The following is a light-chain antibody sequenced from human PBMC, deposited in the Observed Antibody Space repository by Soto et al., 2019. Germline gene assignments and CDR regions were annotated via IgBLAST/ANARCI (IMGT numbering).Light chain of an antibody. Sequence: EIVLTQSPGTLSLSPGARATLSCRASQSVTSNYLAWYQQKPGQAPRLLFFGASIRATGIPDRFSGGGSGTDFTLTISKLEPEEFAVYHCQQYGSSPTTVGEGTKVDIK. CDR3: QQYGSSPTT. CDR2: GAS. CDR1: QSVTSNY. V-gene: IGKV3-20*01. J-gene: IGKJ1*01.